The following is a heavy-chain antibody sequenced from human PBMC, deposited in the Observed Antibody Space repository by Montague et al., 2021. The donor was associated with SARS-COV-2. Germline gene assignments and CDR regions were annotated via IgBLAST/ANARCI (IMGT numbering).Heavy chain of an antibody. Sequence: SETLSLTCTVSDGSVISTYPHRRLVRQSPGGVLGLIGSYLFRVDTADYNASLRSRVTISVDKSKNQFSLKLTSVTAADTAVYYCTRDIDSYKTWSWGQGIQVTVSS. CDR1: DGSVISTYPH. CDR2: LFRVDTA. D-gene: IGHD3-10*01. J-gene: IGHJ5*02. V-gene: IGHV4-61*05. CDR3: TRDIDSYKTWS.